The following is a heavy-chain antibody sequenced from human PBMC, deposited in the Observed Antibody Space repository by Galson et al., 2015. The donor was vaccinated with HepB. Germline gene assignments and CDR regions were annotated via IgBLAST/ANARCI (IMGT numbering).Heavy chain of an antibody. J-gene: IGHJ4*02. CDR3: ARGREDIVVVVAATGPFDY. D-gene: IGHD2-15*01. Sequence: SLRLSCAASGFTFSSYSMNWVRQAPGKGLEWVSSISSSSSYIYYADSVKGRFTISRDNAKNSLYLQMNSLRAEDTAVYYCARGREDIVVVVAATGPFDYWGQGTLVTVSS. CDR2: ISSSSSYI. CDR1: GFTFSSYS. V-gene: IGHV3-21*01.